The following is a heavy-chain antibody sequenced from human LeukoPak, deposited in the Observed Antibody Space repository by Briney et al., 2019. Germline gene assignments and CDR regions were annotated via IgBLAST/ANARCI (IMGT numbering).Heavy chain of an antibody. J-gene: IGHJ6*02. CDR3: ARFPSDYGDYAYYYGMDV. V-gene: IGHV4-39*01. CDR2: IYYSGST. D-gene: IGHD4-17*01. CDR1: GGSISSSSYY. Sequence: SETLSLTCTVSGGSISSSSYYWGWIRQPPGKGLEWIGSIYYSGSTYYNPSLKSRVTISVDTSKNQFSLKLSSVTAADTAVYYCARFPSDYGDYAYYYGMDVWGQGTTVTVSS.